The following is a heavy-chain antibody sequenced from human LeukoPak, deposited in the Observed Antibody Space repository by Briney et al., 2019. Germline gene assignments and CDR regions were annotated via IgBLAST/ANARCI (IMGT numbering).Heavy chain of an antibody. CDR1: GGNFISYA. Sequence: SVNVSCKASGGNFISYAVSWVRQAPGQGLEWMGGIIPMFGTSNYAQKFQGRVTITTDESMTTAYMELSSLSSEDTAVYYCATYTLSQFWSGYYHFDYWGPGNPGLRLL. CDR2: IIPMFGTS. CDR3: ATYTLSQFWSGYYHFDY. D-gene: IGHD3-3*01. V-gene: IGHV1-69*05. J-gene: IGHJ4*02.